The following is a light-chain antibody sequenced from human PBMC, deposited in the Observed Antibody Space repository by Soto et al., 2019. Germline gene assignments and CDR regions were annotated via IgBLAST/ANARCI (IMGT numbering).Light chain of an antibody. V-gene: IGKV1-39*01. CDR1: QTITGY. CDR3: QQSHGIPYT. CDR2: AAS. J-gene: IGKJ2*01. Sequence: DIQMTQSPSSLSASVGDRVTITCRASQTITGYLNWYQQRPGKAPKLLIYAASSLQSWVPSRFSGSGSGTDFTLTINSLQPEDFATYYCQQSHGIPYTFGQGTTLEIK.